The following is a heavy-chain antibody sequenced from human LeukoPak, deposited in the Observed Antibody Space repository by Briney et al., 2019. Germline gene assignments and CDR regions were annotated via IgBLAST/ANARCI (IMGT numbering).Heavy chain of an antibody. CDR1: GFTFNSSS. J-gene: IGHJ4*02. CDR3: ARDRGQLVIPFFFDY. V-gene: IGHV3-21*01. Sequence: GGSLRLSCAASGFTFNSSSMNWVRQAPGKGLEWVSSISSSSNYIYYADSVKGRFTISRDNAKNSLFLQMSSLRDEDTAVYYCARDRGQLVIPFFFDYWGQGILVTVSS. D-gene: IGHD3-9*01. CDR2: ISSSSNYI.